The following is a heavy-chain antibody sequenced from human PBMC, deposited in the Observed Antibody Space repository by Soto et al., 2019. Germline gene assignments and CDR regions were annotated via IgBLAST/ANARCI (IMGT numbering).Heavy chain of an antibody. CDR1: GFIVSDNY. D-gene: IGHD5-18*01. CDR3: VRGGYDYGD. V-gene: IGHV3-53*01. CDR2: IYRGGST. Sequence: EVQLVESGGGLIQPGGSLRLSCVVSGFIVSDNYMSWVRQAPGKGLEWVSLIYRGGSTFYADSVKGRFTISRDNSKNTLFLQMNSLRTEDTAVYHCVRGGYDYGDWGQGTLVTVSS. J-gene: IGHJ4*02.